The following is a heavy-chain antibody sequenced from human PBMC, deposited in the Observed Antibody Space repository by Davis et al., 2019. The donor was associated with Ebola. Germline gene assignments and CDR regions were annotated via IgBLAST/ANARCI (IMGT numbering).Heavy chain of an antibody. CDR2: IRQDGSAT. J-gene: IGHJ3*02. V-gene: IGHV3-7*03. D-gene: IGHD4-17*01. CDR3: ARTGDYDSAFDI. Sequence: PGGSLRLSCAASGFTFSNYWMNWVRQAPGMGLEWVTNIRQDGSATSYVDSVRGRFAISRDNAENSLYLQMNSLRAEDTAIYYCARTGDYDSAFDIWGQGTLVTVSS. CDR1: GFTFSNYW.